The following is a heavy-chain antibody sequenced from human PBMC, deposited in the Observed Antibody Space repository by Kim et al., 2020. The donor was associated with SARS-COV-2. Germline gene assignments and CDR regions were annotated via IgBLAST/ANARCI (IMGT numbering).Heavy chain of an antibody. J-gene: IGHJ3*02. V-gene: IGHV6-1*01. Sequence: GYAGSVKSRITTNADTTKNQFSLQLNSVSPEDTAVYYCARDTPGQKAYDIWGQGTMVTVSS. CDR3: ARDTPGQKAYDI.